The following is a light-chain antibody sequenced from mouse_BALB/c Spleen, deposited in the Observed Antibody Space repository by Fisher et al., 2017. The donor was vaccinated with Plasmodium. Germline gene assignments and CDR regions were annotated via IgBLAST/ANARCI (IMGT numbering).Light chain of an antibody. CDR3: SQSTHLPLT. V-gene: IGKV1-110*01. CDR1: ETIVHSNGNIY. CDR2: RVS. J-gene: IGKJ5*01. Sequence: VITQTTLSLPVSLGDQASISCRSSETIVHSNGNIYLEWYLQKPGQSPKLLIYRVSNRFSGVPDRFSGSGAGADFTLKITRVEAEDLGVYFCSQSTHLPLTFGAGTKLELK.